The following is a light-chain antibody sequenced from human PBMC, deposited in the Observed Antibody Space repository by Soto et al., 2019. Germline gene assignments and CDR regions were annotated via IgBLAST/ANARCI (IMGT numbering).Light chain of an antibody. Sequence: QTSLAQRASTDWSPGRSVNNSCTGTSSDVGGYDYVSWYQQHPGKAPQFIIYGVNKRPSGVPDRFSGSKSGNTASLTVSGLQAEDEADYSCSSYAGNNKYVFGTGTKVTVL. CDR1: SSDVGGYDY. J-gene: IGLJ1*01. CDR3: SSYAGNNKYV. CDR2: GVN. V-gene: IGLV2-8*01.